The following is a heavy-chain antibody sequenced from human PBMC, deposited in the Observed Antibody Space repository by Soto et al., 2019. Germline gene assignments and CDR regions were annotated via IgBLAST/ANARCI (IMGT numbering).Heavy chain of an antibody. CDR2: ISYSADKT. CDR1: GFTFNTYV. CDR3: ARRARTATTNWGAFDV. D-gene: IGHD1-7*01. Sequence: EVQLLESGGGLVQPGGSLRLSCAASGFTFNTYVMNWVRQAPGKGLEWVSTISYSADKTHYADSVKCRFTISRDNSRDTLFLEMNSLRAGDAAVYYCARRARTATTNWGAFDVWGQGTMVTVSS. V-gene: IGHV3-23*01. J-gene: IGHJ3*01.